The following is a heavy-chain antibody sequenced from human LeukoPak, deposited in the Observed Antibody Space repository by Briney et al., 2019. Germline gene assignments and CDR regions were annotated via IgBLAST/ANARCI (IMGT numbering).Heavy chain of an antibody. CDR3: AIGRTRLSWLDP. Sequence: PSETLSLTCAVSGGSIRGYYWSWVRQSPGKGLEWIGDINQNAGTDYNPSLKSRVTMSIDSSKNQISLNVTAATAADTAIYYCAIGRTRLSWLDPWGQGTLVTVSS. D-gene: IGHD6-6*01. CDR2: INQNAGT. V-gene: IGHV4-34*01. CDR1: GGSIRGYY. J-gene: IGHJ5*02.